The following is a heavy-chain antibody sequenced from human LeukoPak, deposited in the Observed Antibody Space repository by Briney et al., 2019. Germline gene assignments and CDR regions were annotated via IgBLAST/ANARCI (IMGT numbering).Heavy chain of an antibody. Sequence: PGGSLRLSCAASGFTFSSYGMHWVRQAPGKGLEWVAVISYDGSNKYYADSVKGRFTISRDNSKNTLYLQMNSLRAEDTAVYYCARRRGDYFDSWGQGTLVTVSS. CDR1: GFTFSSYG. J-gene: IGHJ4*02. CDR2: ISYDGSNK. V-gene: IGHV3-30*03. CDR3: ARRRGDYFDS.